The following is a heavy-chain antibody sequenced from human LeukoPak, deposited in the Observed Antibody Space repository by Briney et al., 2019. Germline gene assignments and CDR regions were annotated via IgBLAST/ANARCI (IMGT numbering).Heavy chain of an antibody. D-gene: IGHD3-22*01. CDR1: GFVFSSYS. V-gene: IGHV3-21*01. Sequence: GGSLRLSCAASGFVFSSYSFNWVRQAPGKGLEWVASVNTVSSYIYYADSVRGRFTISRDNAKNSVLLQMNSLRAEDMAMYYCVRLRRNSDSSGYCYHYDNWGQGPLDSVST. J-gene: IGHJ4*02. CDR2: VNTVSSYI. CDR3: VRLRRNSDSSGYCYHYDN.